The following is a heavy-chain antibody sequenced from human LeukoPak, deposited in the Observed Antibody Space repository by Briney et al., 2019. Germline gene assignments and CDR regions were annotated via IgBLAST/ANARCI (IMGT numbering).Heavy chain of an antibody. CDR1: GFTVSSNY. Sequence: GGSLRLSCAASGFTVSSNYMSWVRQAPGKGLEWVSAISGSGGSTYYADSVKGRFTISRDNSKNTLYLQMNSLRAEDTAVYYCAKGGRRSYSSSWYYYYGMDVWGQGTTVTVSS. V-gene: IGHV3-23*01. D-gene: IGHD6-13*01. J-gene: IGHJ6*02. CDR3: AKGGRRSYSSSWYYYYGMDV. CDR2: ISGSGGST.